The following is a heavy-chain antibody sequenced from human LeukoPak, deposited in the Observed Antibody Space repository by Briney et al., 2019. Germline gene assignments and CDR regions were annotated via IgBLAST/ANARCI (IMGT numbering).Heavy chain of an antibody. Sequence: SETLSLTCAAYGGSFSGYYWSWIRQPPGKGLEWIGEINHSGSTNYNPSLKSRVTISVDTSKNQFSLKLSSVTAADTAVYYCARGGGVAGTGNFDYWGQGTLVTVSS. D-gene: IGHD6-19*01. J-gene: IGHJ4*02. CDR3: ARGGGVAGTGNFDY. CDR1: GGSFSGYY. CDR2: INHSGST. V-gene: IGHV4-34*01.